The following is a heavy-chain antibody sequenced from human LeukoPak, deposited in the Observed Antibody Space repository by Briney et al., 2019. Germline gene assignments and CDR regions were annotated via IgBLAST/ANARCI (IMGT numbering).Heavy chain of an antibody. D-gene: IGHD6-13*01. CDR3: ARMQQLVGDYYYYGMDV. CDR1: GSTFSSYA. Sequence: GGSLRLSCAASGSTFSSYAMSWVRQAPGKGLEWVSAISGSGGSAYYADSVKGRFTISRDNSKNTLYLQMNSLRAEDTAVYYCARMQQLVGDYYYYGMDVWGQGTTVTVSS. V-gene: IGHV3-23*01. J-gene: IGHJ6*02. CDR2: ISGSGGSA.